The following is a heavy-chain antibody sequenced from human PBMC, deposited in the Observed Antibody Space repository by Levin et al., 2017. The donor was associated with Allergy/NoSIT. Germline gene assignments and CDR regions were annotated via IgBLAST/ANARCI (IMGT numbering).Heavy chain of an antibody. V-gene: IGHV4-34*01. D-gene: IGHD3-16*01. CDR1: GGSFSGYY. Sequence: SETLSLTCAVYGGSFSGYYWSWIRQPPGKGLEWIGEINHSGSTNYNPSLKSRVTISVDTSKNQFSLKLSSVTAADTAVYYCARGAKRDPHWGSYGRYYFDYWGQGTLVTVSS. CDR3: ARGAKRDPHWGSYGRYYFDY. J-gene: IGHJ4*02. CDR2: INHSGST.